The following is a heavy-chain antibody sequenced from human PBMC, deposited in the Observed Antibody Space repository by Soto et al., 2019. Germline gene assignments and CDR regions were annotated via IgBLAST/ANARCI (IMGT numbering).Heavy chain of an antibody. Sequence: VPLVQSGTEVKKPGASVKVSCKTSGYTFTNHGINWVRQAPGQGLEWMGWINPYNANTNYAQKPQVRVTMTTDPSTTTAYMELRSLSSDDTSVYYSASDLVAGICVDAFDIWGQGTVVTVSS. V-gene: IGHV1-18*04. J-gene: IGHJ3*02. CDR2: INPYNANT. D-gene: IGHD6-25*01. CDR1: GYTFTNHG. CDR3: ASDLVAGICVDAFDI.